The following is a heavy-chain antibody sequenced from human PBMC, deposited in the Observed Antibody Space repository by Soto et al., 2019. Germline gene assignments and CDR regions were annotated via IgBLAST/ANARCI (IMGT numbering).Heavy chain of an antibody. CDR2: IIPMFPTT. Sequence: QVQLVQSGAEVKRPGSSVRVSCKASGDTFGRNAIHWVRQPPGQGLEWMGGIIPMFPTTNYAQKFKGRLTIYADESTGTAYMEMTSLTSEDTAVYYCTKDGDSADYGYWGQGTLVTVSS. CDR1: GDTFGRNA. CDR3: TKDGDSADYGY. D-gene: IGHD2-21*01. J-gene: IGHJ4*02. V-gene: IGHV1-69*01.